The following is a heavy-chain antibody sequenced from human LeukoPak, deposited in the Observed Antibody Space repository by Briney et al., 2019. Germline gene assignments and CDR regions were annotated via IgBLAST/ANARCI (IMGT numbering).Heavy chain of an antibody. J-gene: IGHJ6*02. CDR2: INPNSDGS. CDR3: ARDLEMTRGIIWYYGMDV. V-gene: IGHV1-2*02. CDR1: GYTFTDYY. Sequence: ASVKVSCKASGYTFTDYYIHWVRQAPGQGPEWVGWINPNSDGSNYAQKFQGRVAMTTDTSISTVYMELSRLRSDDTAVYYCARDLEMTRGIIWYYGMDVWGQGTAVTVSS. D-gene: IGHD3-10*01.